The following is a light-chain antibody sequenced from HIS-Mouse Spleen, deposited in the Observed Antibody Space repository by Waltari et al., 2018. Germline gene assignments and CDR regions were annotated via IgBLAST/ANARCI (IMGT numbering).Light chain of an antibody. Sequence: DVVMTQSPLSLPVTLGQPASISCRSSQSLVHSDGNTYLNWFQQRPGQSPRRLIYKVSNRDSVVPDRFIGSGSGTDFTLKISRVEAEDVGVYYCMQGTHWLRTFGQGTKVEIK. CDR2: KVS. V-gene: IGKV2-30*02. CDR3: MQGTHWLRT. J-gene: IGKJ1*01. CDR1: QSLVHSDGNTY.